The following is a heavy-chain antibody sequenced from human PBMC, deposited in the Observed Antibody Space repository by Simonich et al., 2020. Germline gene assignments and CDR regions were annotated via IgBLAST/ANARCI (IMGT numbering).Heavy chain of an antibody. D-gene: IGHD1-1*01. CDR1: GGSFSGYY. V-gene: IGHV4-34*01. CDR3: ARHLQLGPFDY. CDR2: INNSGST. Sequence: QVQLQQWGAGLLKPSETLSLTCAVYGGSFSGYYWSWIRQPPGKGLEWIGEINNSGSTNDNPSLKSRVTISVDTSKNQFSLKLSSVTAADTAVYYCARHLQLGPFDYWGQGTLVTVSS. J-gene: IGHJ4*02.